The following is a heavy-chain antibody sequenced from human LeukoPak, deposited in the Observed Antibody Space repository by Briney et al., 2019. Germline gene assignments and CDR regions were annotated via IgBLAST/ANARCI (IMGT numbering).Heavy chain of an antibody. CDR3: AKDGTGYYYGSGTPFDY. J-gene: IGHJ4*02. Sequence: PGGSLRLSCAASGFTFSSYAMSWVRQAPGKGLEWVSAISGSGGSTYYADSVKGRFTISRDNSKNTLYLQMNSLRAEDTALYYCAKDGTGYYYGSGTPFDYWGQGTLVTVSS. CDR1: GFTFSSYA. V-gene: IGHV3-23*01. CDR2: ISGSGGST. D-gene: IGHD3-10*01.